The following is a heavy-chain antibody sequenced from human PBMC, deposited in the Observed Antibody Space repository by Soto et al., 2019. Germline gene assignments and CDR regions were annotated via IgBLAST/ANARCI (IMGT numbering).Heavy chain of an antibody. J-gene: IGHJ6*02. Sequence: TLSLTCTVSGGSISSGGYYWSWIRQHPGKGLEWIGYIYYSGSTYYNPSLKSRVTISVDTSKNQFSLKLSSVTAADTAVYYCASLEPAYYYDSSGYSHYGMDVWGQGTTVTVSS. D-gene: IGHD3-22*01. V-gene: IGHV4-31*03. CDR3: ASLEPAYYYDSSGYSHYGMDV. CDR1: GGSISSGGYY. CDR2: IYYSGST.